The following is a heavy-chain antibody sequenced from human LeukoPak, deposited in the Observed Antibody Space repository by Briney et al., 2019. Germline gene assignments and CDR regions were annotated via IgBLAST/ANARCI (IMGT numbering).Heavy chain of an antibody. CDR3: AKDPNGDYIGTFDG. Sequence: QPGGSLRLSCAVSGFTFSNYAMNWVRQAPEKGLEWVSTIHGGGDVTYYADSVKGRFTISRDNSKNTLYLQMNSLRAEDTAVYYCAKDPNGDYIGTFDGRGQGTMVTVSS. J-gene: IGHJ3*01. CDR1: GFTFSNYA. CDR2: IHGGGDVT. V-gene: IGHV3-23*01. D-gene: IGHD4-17*01.